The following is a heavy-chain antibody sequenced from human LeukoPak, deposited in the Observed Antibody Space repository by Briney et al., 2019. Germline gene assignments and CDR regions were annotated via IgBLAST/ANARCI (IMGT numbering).Heavy chain of an antibody. J-gene: IGHJ3*01. CDR1: GFTFKSFG. CDR3: AKDLGSGLPPDGFDV. V-gene: IGHV3-30*18. CDR2: IAYDGNYK. Sequence: PGRSLRLSCAASGFTFKSFGMHWVRQAPGKGLEWVAIIAYDGNYKHYADSVKGRLTLSRDNSKSTVSLQMNSLRPDDTAVYYCAKDLGSGLPPDGFDVWGQGTLVTVSS. D-gene: IGHD3-16*01.